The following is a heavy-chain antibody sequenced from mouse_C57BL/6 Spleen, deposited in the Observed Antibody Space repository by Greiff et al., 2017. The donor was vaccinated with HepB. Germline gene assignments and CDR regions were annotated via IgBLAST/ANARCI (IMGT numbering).Heavy chain of an antibody. J-gene: IGHJ4*01. Sequence: EVQRVESGGGLVQPGGSLSLSCAASGFTFTDYYMSWVRQPPGKALEWLGFIRNKANGYTTEYSASVKGRFTISRDNSQSILYLQMNALRAEDSATYYCARFRYYGNLYAMDYWGQGTSVTVSS. CDR3: ARFRYYGNLYAMDY. CDR1: GFTFTDYY. D-gene: IGHD2-1*01. V-gene: IGHV7-3*01. CDR2: IRNKANGYTT.